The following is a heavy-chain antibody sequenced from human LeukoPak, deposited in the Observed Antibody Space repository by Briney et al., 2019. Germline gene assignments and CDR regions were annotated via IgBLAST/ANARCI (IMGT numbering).Heavy chain of an antibody. CDR3: ARAVYSSGRRGSFDI. J-gene: IGHJ3*02. CDR2: LNSGGYTI. V-gene: IGHV3-48*03. D-gene: IGHD3-22*01. CDR1: GFTFSQYE. Sequence: PGGSLRLSCAASGFTFSQYEMNWVRQAPGKGLEWVSYLNSGGYTIHYADSVKGRFVISRDNARSSLYLQMNSLRAEDTAVYYCARAVYSSGRRGSFDIWGQGTMVTVSS.